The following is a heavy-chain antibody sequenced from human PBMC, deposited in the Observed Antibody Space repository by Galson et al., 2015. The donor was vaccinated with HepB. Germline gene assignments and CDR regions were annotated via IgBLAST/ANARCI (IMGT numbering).Heavy chain of an antibody. D-gene: IGHD3-3*01. CDR2: ISSSSSYT. CDR1: GFTFSDYY. CDR3: ARSQGYDFWSGTYAGYNDY. J-gene: IGHJ4*02. Sequence: SLRLSCAASGFTFSDYYMSWIRQAPGKGLEWVSYISSSSSYTNYADSVKGRFTISRDNAKNSLYLQMNSLRAEDTAVYYCARSQGYDFWSGTYAGYNDYWGQGTLVTVSS. V-gene: IGHV3-11*06.